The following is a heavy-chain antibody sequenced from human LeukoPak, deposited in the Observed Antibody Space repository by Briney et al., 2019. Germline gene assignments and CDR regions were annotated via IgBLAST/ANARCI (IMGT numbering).Heavy chain of an antibody. V-gene: IGHV3-30*03. CDR1: GFTFSSYG. CDR2: ISYDGSNK. D-gene: IGHD2-2*01. Sequence: PGGSLRLSCAASGFTFSSYGMHWVRQAPGKGLEWVAVISYDGSNKYYADSVKGRFTISRDNSKNTLYLQMNSLRAEDTAVYYCTTEYCSSTSCPLDYGMDVWGQGTTVTVSS. J-gene: IGHJ6*02. CDR3: TTEYCSSTSCPLDYGMDV.